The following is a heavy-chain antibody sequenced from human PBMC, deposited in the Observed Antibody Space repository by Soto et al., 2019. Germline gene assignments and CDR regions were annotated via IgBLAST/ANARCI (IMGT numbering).Heavy chain of an antibody. CDR2: MSFDGSNN. V-gene: IGHV3-30*18. J-gene: IGHJ4*02. CDR1: GFTFSNYG. CDR3: AKDLVFMTTVTIFDQ. D-gene: IGHD4-17*01. Sequence: QVQLVESGGGVVQPGRSLRLSCAASGFTFSNYGMHWVRQAPGKGLEWVAGMSFDGSNNYYTDSVKGRFTISRDNSKNTLSLQVNSLTAEDTAIYYCAKDLVFMTTVTIFDQWGQGTLVTVSS.